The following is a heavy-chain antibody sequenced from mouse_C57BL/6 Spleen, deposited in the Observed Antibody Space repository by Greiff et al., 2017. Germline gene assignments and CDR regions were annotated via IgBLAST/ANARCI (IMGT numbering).Heavy chain of an antibody. D-gene: IGHD2-4*01. V-gene: IGHV1-26*01. CDR3: ARSRDYDYGWFAY. Sequence: VQLQQSGPELVKPGASVKISCKASGYTFTDYYMNWVKQSHGKSLEWIGDINPNNGGTSYNQKFKGKATLTVDKSSSTAYMELRSLTSEDSAVYYCARSRDYDYGWFAYWGQGTLVTVSA. J-gene: IGHJ3*01. CDR1: GYTFTDYY. CDR2: INPNNGGT.